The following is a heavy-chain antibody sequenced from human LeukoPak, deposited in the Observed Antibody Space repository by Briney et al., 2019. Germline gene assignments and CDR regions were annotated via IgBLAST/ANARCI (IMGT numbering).Heavy chain of an antibody. J-gene: IGHJ4*02. D-gene: IGHD3-10*01. Sequence: GGSLRLSCAASGFTFNDYYMSWVRQAPGKGLEWVANIDQDGSGKYYVDSVMGRLTISRDNANNSLFLQMNSLRTEDSAVYYCASYGSRSHDYWGQGTLVTVSS. CDR2: IDQDGSGK. CDR1: GFTFNDYY. CDR3: ASYGSRSHDY. V-gene: IGHV3-7*05.